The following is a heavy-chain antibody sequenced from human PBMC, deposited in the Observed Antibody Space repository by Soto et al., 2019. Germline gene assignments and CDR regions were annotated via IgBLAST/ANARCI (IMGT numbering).Heavy chain of an antibody. V-gene: IGHV4-59*01. CDR1: GCSISSYY. D-gene: IGHD6-13*01. CDR2: IYYSGST. Sequence: SETLSLTCTVSGCSISSYYWSWIRQPPGKGLEWIGYIYYSGSTNYNPSLKSRVTISVDTSKNQFSLKLSSVTAADAAVYYCARESSIAAAGPIYYYYYGMDVWGQGTTVTVSS. J-gene: IGHJ6*02. CDR3: ARESSIAAAGPIYYYYYGMDV.